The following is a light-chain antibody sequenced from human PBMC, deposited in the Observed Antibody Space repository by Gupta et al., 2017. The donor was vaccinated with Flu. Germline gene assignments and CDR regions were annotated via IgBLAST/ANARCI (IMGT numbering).Light chain of an antibody. CDR3: SSYASSGAL. J-gene: IGLJ2*01. CDR1: SSDVGSYNY. V-gene: IGLV2-14*03. Sequence: SSDVGSYNYVSWYQQLPGKAPKLMMYDVSSRPAGVSDRFSGFKSGDTASLTISGLQAEDEANYYCSSYASSGALFGEGTKVTVL. CDR2: DVS.